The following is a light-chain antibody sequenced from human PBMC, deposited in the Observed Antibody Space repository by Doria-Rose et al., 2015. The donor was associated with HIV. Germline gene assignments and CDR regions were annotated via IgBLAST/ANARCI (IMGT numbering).Light chain of an antibody. CDR2: DVI. Sequence: GQSITISCKGTSSDLSGYNSVSWYQQYPGKAPKVIIYDVIRRPSDVSYRFSASKSGNTASLTISGLQPEDEAYYYCNSYTASGHVVFGGGTKLTVL. V-gene: IGLV2-14*03. CDR1: SSDLSGYNS. J-gene: IGLJ2*01. CDR3: NSYTASGHVV.